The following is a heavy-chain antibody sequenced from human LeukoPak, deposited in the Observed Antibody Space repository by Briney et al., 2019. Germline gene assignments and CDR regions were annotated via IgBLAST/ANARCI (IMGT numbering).Heavy chain of an antibody. Sequence: GASVKVSCKASGYTFTSYGISSVRQAPGQGLEWMGWISDYNGNTNYAQKLQGRVTMTTDTSTSTAYMELRSLRSDDTAVYYCARDLYRDSLPVSWFDPWGQGTLVTVSS. CDR3: ARDLYRDSLPVSWFDP. CDR2: ISDYNGNT. J-gene: IGHJ5*02. CDR1: GYTFTSYG. D-gene: IGHD4-11*01. V-gene: IGHV1-18*01.